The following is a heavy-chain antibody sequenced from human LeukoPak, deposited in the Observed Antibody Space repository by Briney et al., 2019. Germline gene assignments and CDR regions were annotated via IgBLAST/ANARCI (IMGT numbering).Heavy chain of an antibody. Sequence: GGSLRLSCVASGFNVYNHWMTWVRQAPGKGLEWVANINEHGRETYYADSVKGRFTISRDNAKNSLYLQMNSLRAEDTAVYYCAGGRYYSSSSVDYWGQGTLVTVSS. CDR1: GFNVYNHW. D-gene: IGHD6-6*01. J-gene: IGHJ4*02. V-gene: IGHV3-7*01. CDR3: AGGRYYSSSSVDY. CDR2: INEHGRET.